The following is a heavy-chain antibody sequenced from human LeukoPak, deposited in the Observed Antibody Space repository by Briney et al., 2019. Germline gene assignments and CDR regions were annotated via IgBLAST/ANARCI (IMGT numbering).Heavy chain of an antibody. CDR3: ARDRGYSSGLDY. CDR2: ISSSSYI. D-gene: IGHD6-25*01. V-gene: IGHV3-21*01. Sequence: PGGSLRLSCAASGFTFSSYSMNWVRQAPGKGLEWVSSISSSSYIYYADSVKGRFTISRDNAKNSLYLQMNSLRAEDTAVYYCARDRGYSSGLDYWGQGTLVTVSS. J-gene: IGHJ4*02. CDR1: GFTFSSYS.